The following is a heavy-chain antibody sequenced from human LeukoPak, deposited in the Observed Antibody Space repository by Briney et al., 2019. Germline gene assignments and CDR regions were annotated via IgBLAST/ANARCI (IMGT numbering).Heavy chain of an antibody. CDR2: INPNSGGT. J-gene: IGHJ4*02. D-gene: IGHD6-19*01. CDR3: ASTIAVAGSPDY. Sequence: ASVKVSFKASGYTFTGYDMHWVRQAPGQGLEWMGWINPNSGGTNYAQKFQGRVTMTRDTSISTAYMELSRLRSDDTAVYYCASTIAVAGSPDYWGQGTLVTVSS. CDR1: GYTFTGYD. V-gene: IGHV1-2*02.